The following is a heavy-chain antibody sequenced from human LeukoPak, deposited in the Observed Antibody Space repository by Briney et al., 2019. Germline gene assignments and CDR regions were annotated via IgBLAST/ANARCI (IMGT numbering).Heavy chain of an antibody. J-gene: IGHJ4*02. D-gene: IGHD1-14*01. V-gene: IGHV3-7*01. CDR2: IKQDGSEK. CDR3: ARNQRRLDY. CDR1: GFTFSSYW. Sequence: GGSLRLSCAASGFTFSSYWRSWVRQAPGKGLELVDNIKQDGSEKYYVDSVKGRFTISRDNAKNSLYLQMNSLRAEDTAVYYCARNQRRLDYWGQGTLVTVSS.